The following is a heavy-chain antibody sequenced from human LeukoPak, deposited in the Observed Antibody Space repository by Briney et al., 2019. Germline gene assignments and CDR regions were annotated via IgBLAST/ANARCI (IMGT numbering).Heavy chain of an antibody. CDR3: ARVPSLNNFDS. Sequence: SETLSLTCAVYGESFTGHHWSWIRQPPGRRLEWIGEINHSGSTNYNPSLKSRVTISVDTSKNQFSLKVTSLTAADTAVYYCARVPSLNNFDSWGQGTLVTVSS. D-gene: IGHD1/OR15-1a*01. V-gene: IGHV4-34*01. CDR1: GESFTGHH. CDR2: INHSGST. J-gene: IGHJ4*02.